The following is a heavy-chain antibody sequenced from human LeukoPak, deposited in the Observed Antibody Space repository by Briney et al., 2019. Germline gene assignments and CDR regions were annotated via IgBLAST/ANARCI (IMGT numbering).Heavy chain of an antibody. V-gene: IGHV4-59*01. CDR1: GGSISHYY. Sequence: SETLSLTCTVPGGSISHYYWSWIRQPPGKGLGWIGYISYSGSTNYNASLKSRVTITVDASKNQLLLKLISVTAADTAVYYCAREDPQTKVPEGMDVWGQGTTVTVSS. CDR2: ISYSGST. J-gene: IGHJ6*02. D-gene: IGHD4/OR15-4a*01. CDR3: AREDPQTKVPEGMDV.